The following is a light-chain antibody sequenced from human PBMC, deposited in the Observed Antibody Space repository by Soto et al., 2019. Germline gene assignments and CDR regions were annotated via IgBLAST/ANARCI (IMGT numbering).Light chain of an antibody. V-gene: IGKV1-9*01. Sequence: DIQLTQSPSLLSASVGDRVTITCRASRDIDSYLAWYQLKPGKGPKLLIYDASTLQRGAPSRFSGSGSGTEFTLTISSLQPEDFATYYCQQLNIYPQTFGQGTKVEIK. J-gene: IGKJ1*01. CDR1: RDIDSY. CDR2: DAS. CDR3: QQLNIYPQT.